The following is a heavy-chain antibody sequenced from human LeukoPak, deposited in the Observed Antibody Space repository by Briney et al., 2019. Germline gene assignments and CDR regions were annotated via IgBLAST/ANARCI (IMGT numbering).Heavy chain of an antibody. CDR2: ISYSGSV. J-gene: IGHJ4*02. CDR1: GGSISSYY. D-gene: IGHD2-15*01. CDR3: ARSAYCSGGSCYATGLFGY. V-gene: IGHV4-59*08. Sequence: SETLSLTCAVSGGSISSYYWSWIRQPAGKGLEWIGYISYSGSVVYNPSLKSRGTISLDTSKNQFSLRLSSMTAADTAVYYCARSAYCSGGSCYATGLFGYWGQGTLVTVSS.